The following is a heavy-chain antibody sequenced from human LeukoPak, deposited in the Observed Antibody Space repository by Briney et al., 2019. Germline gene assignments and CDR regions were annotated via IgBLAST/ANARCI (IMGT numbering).Heavy chain of an antibody. J-gene: IGHJ4*02. Sequence: SETLSLTCSVSGGSTSSYYWSWIRQPPGKGLEWIGYIYNRGSATYNPSLKSRVTMSVDTSKNQFSLKLRSVTAADTAVYYCAQDSSPGYNHGRGDWGQGILVTVSS. D-gene: IGHD1-1*01. CDR3: AQDSSPGYNHGRGD. CDR1: GGSTSSYY. V-gene: IGHV4-59*01. CDR2: IYNRGSA.